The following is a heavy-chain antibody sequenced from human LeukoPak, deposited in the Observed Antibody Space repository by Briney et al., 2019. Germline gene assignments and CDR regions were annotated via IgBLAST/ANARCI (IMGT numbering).Heavy chain of an antibody. V-gene: IGHV3-21*01. D-gene: IGHD3-22*01. CDR2: ISSSSSYI. J-gene: IGHJ3*02. CDR3: ARDRNHYYDSEADAFDI. CDR1: GFTFSSYS. Sequence: GGSLRPSCAASGFTFSSYSMNWVRQAPGKGLEWVSSISSSSSYIYYADSVKGRFTISRDNAKNSLYLQMNSLRDEDTAVYYCARDRNHYYDSEADAFDIWGQGTMVTVSS.